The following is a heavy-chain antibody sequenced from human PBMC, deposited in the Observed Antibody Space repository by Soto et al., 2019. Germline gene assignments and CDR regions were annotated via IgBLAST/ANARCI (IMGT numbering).Heavy chain of an antibody. CDR1: GGSISSYY. V-gene: IGHV4-59*01. J-gene: IGHJ4*02. D-gene: IGHD5-12*01. CDR2: IYYSGST. CDR3: ARGYSGYDPGLFDY. Sequence: SETLSLTCTVSGGSISSYYWSWIRQPPGKGLEWIGYIYYSGSTNYSPSLKSRVTISVDTSKNQFSLKLSSVTAADTAVYYCARGYSGYDPGLFDYWGQGTLVTVSS.